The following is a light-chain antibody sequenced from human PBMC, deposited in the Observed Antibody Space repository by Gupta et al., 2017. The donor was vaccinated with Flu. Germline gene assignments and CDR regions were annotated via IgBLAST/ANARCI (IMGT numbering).Light chain of an antibody. CDR3: QTWGSGSVV. CDR2: LNSDGSH. Sequence: QPVLTQSPSASASLGASVKLTCTLSSGHSSYAIEWHQQQPEKGPRFLMRLNSDGSHSTGDGSPDRFLGFSSGADRYLIISSLQAEDEDDYHCQTWGSGSVVFGGGTKVTVL. J-gene: IGLJ2*01. CDR1: SGHSSYA. V-gene: IGLV4-69*01.